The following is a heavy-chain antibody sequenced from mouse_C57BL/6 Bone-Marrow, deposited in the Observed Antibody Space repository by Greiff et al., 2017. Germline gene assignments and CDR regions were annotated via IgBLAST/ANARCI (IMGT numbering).Heavy chain of an antibody. J-gene: IGHJ4*01. Sequence: VKLMESGPELVKPGASVKISCKASGYSFTSYYIHWVKQRPGQGLEWIGWIYPGSGNTKYNEKFKGKATLTADTSSSTAYMQLSSLTSEDSAVYYCATLYYAMDYWGQGTSVTVSS. V-gene: IGHV1-66*01. CDR1: GYSFTSYY. CDR2: IYPGSGNT. CDR3: ATLYYAMDY.